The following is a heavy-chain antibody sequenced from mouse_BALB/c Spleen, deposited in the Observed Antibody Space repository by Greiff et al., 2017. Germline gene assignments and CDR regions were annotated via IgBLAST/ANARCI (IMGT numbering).Heavy chain of an antibody. Sequence: EVKVVESGGGLVQPGGSRKLSCAASGFTFSSFGMHWVRQAPEKGLEWVAYISSGSSTIYYADTVKGRFTISRDNPKNTLFLQMTSLRSEDTAMYYCARHGSSPYAMDYWGQGTSVTVSS. V-gene: IGHV5-17*02. D-gene: IGHD1-1*01. J-gene: IGHJ4*01. CDR2: ISSGSSTI. CDR1: GFTFSSFG. CDR3: ARHGSSPYAMDY.